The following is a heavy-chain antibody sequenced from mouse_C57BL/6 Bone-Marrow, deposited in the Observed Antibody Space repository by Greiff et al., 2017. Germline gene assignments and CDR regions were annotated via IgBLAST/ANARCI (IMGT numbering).Heavy chain of an antibody. V-gene: IGHV1-81*01. Sequence: QVQLKQSGAELARPGASVKLSCKASGYTFTSYGISWVKQRTGQGLEWIGEIYPRSGNTYYNEKFKGKATLTADKSSSTAYMQLRSLTSEDSAVCFCANVRLLRLLDYWGQGTTLTVSS. D-gene: IGHD2-3*01. CDR1: GYTFTSYG. CDR3: ANVRLLRLLDY. CDR2: IYPRSGNT. J-gene: IGHJ2*01.